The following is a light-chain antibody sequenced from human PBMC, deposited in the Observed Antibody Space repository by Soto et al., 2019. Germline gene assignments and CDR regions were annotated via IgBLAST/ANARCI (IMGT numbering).Light chain of an antibody. CDR2: DAA. V-gene: IGKV1-33*01. J-gene: IGKJ4*01. CDR3: QQYDDIPR. CDR1: QDIRNH. Sequence: DIQVTRSPSSLSASVGDRVTITCQASQDIRNHLNWYQQKPGKAPKLLIYDAAILETGVPSRFSGSGSGTDFTFTISSLQAEDIATYFCQQYDDIPRVGGGTKVEIK.